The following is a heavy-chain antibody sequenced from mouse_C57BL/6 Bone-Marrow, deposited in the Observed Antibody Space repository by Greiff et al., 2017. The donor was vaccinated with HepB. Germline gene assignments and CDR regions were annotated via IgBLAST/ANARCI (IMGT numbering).Heavy chain of an antibody. J-gene: IGHJ2*01. Sequence: DVMLVESGGGLVKPGGSLKLSCAASGFTFSDYGMHWVRQAPEKGLEWVAYISSGSSTIYYADTVKGRFTISRDNAKNTLFLQMTSLRSEDTAMYYCARWDDDYYYFDYWGQGTTLTVSS. CDR3: ARWDDDYYYFDY. CDR2: ISSGSSTI. D-gene: IGHD2-3*01. CDR1: GFTFSDYG. V-gene: IGHV5-17*01.